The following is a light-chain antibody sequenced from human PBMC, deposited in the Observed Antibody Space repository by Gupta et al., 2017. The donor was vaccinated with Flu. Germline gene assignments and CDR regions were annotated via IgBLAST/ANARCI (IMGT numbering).Light chain of an antibody. CDR2: DND. CDR3: GTWDNSLSAVV. V-gene: IGLV1-51*01. Sequence: QSVLTQPPSVSAAPGQKVTISCSGSSSNIGINYVSWYQQVPGTAPQLLIYDNDKRPSGIPDRFSASKSGTSATLGITGLQTGDEADYYCGTWDNSLSAVVFGGGTKLAVL. CDR1: SSNIGINY. J-gene: IGLJ2*01.